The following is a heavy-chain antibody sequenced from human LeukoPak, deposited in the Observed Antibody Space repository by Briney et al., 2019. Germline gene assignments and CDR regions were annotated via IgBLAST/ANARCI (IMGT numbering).Heavy chain of an antibody. Sequence: GGSLRLSCAASGFTFSNYWMSWVRQAPGKGLEWVSLISWDGGSTYYADSVKGRFTISRDNSKNSLYLQMNSLRTEDTALYYCAKDRDIAVAGFRGMDYWGQGTLVTVSS. V-gene: IGHV3-43*01. CDR2: ISWDGGST. CDR1: GFTFSNYW. J-gene: IGHJ4*02. D-gene: IGHD6-19*01. CDR3: AKDRDIAVAGFRGMDY.